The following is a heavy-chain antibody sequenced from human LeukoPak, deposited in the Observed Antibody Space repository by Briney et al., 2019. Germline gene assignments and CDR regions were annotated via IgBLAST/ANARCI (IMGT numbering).Heavy chain of an antibody. CDR3: AKVKGVGATTNAFDY. CDR2: ISYDGSNK. V-gene: IGHV3-30*18. J-gene: IGHJ4*02. D-gene: IGHD1-26*01. CDR1: GFPFSSYG. Sequence: GGSLRLSCSASGFPFSSYGMHWVRQAPGKGLEWVAVISYDGSNKYYADSVKGRFTISRDNSKNTLYLQMNSLRAEDTAVYYCAKVKGVGATTNAFDYWGQGTLVTVSS.